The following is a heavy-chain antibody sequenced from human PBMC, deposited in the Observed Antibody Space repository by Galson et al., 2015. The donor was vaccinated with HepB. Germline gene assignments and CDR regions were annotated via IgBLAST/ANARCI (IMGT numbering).Heavy chain of an antibody. J-gene: IGHJ4*02. Sequence: TLSLTCAVSGGSISSGGYSWSWIRQPPGKGLEWIGYIYHSGSTYYNPSLKSRVTISVDRSKNQFSLKLSSVTAADTAVYYCARAARNGDYPGASEYYFDYWGQGTLVTVSS. D-gene: IGHD4-17*01. CDR3: ARAARNGDYPGASEYYFDY. V-gene: IGHV4-30-2*01. CDR2: IYHSGST. CDR1: GGSISSGGYS.